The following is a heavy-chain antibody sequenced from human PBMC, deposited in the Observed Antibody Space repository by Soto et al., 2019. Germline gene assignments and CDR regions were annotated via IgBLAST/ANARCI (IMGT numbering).Heavy chain of an antibody. J-gene: IGHJ4*02. CDR2: ISYDGSDK. CDR3: ARDYYKYYDSSGYYRYQAY. CDR1: RFTFSSYA. Sequence: GGSLRLSCAASRFTFSSYAMHWVRQAPGKGLEWVALISYDGSDKDYADSVKGRFTISRDNSRNTLFLQMNSLRAEDTAVYYCARDYYKYYDSSGYYRYQAYWGQGTLVTVS. D-gene: IGHD3-22*01. V-gene: IGHV3-30-3*01.